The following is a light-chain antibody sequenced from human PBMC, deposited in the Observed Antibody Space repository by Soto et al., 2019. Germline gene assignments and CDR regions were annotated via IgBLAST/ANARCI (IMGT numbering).Light chain of an antibody. CDR2: ATS. CDR1: QSVGTNY. CDR3: QQYDSSPRT. Sequence: EIVLTQSPGTLSLSPGERATLSCRASQSVGTNYLAWFQQKPGQAPRLLIYATSTRATGIPDRFSGSGSGTDFTLTITRLEPEDFAVYYCQQYDSSPRTFGQGPKVDI. J-gene: IGKJ1*01. V-gene: IGKV3-20*01.